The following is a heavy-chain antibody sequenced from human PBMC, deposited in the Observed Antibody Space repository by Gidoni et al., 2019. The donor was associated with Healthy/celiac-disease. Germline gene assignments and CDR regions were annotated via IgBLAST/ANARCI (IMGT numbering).Heavy chain of an antibody. Sequence: QLQLQESGPGLVKPSETLSLPCTVSGGSISSSSYYWGWIRHPPGKGLEWIGIIYYSGSTYYNPSLKSRVTISVDTSKNQFSLKLSSVTAADTAVYYCARLDNPRQWLVRVDAFDIWGQGTMVTVSS. CDR3: ARLDNPRQWLVRVDAFDI. J-gene: IGHJ3*02. V-gene: IGHV4-39*01. CDR2: IYYSGST. D-gene: IGHD6-19*01. CDR1: GGSISSSSYY.